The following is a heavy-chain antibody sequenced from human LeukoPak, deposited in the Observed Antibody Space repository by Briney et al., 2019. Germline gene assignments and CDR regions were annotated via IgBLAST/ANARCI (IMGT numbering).Heavy chain of an antibody. CDR3: ARDTKWFFDY. CDR2: ISSGSSYI. V-gene: IGHV3-21*01. J-gene: IGHJ4*02. D-gene: IGHD2-8*01. Sequence: GVSLRLSCAASGFTFSNYSINWVRQAPGKGLEWVSCISSGSSYIYYADSVGDRFTISRDNAKNSLYLQMNSLRAEDTAVYYCARDTKWFFDYWGQGTLVTLS. CDR1: GFTFSNYS.